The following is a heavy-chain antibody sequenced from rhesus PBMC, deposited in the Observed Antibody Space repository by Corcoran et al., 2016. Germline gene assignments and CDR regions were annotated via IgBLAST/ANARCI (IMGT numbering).Heavy chain of an antibody. V-gene: IGHV4-73*01. CDR2: IYGSGGRT. CDR1: GGSIRGYY. D-gene: IGHD4-23*01. J-gene: IGHJ4*01. CDR3: ARDGGYSNYYFDY. Sequence: QVKLQPWGEGLVKPSETLSLTCAVLGGSIRGYYSLRWSPPAPGKGLEWSGPIYGSGGRTNYNPTLKSRGTISRDTSKNQFSLKLSSVTAADTAVYYCARDGGYSNYYFDYWGQGVLVTVSS.